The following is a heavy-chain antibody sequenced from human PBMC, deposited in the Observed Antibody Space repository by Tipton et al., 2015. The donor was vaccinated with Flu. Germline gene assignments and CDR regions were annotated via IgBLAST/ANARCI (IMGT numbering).Heavy chain of an antibody. Sequence: TLSLTCSVSGDSIGSPYFWGWIRKPPGGGLEWIGNVYRSGTGYYKPSLKCRVSISVDTTKNQFSLELTSVPAADTAVYYCARRDYSNYVSEPHNWFDPWGQGILVTVSS. V-gene: IGHV4-38-2*01. D-gene: IGHD4-11*01. CDR3: ARRDYSNYVSEPHNWFDP. CDR2: VYRSGTG. CDR1: GDSIGSPYF. J-gene: IGHJ5*01.